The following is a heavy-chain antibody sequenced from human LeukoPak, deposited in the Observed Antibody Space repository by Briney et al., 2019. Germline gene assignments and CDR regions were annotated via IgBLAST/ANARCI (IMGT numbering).Heavy chain of an antibody. CDR1: GGSFSGYY. V-gene: IGHV4-34*01. CDR2: INHSGST. J-gene: IGHJ4*02. CDR3: ARQYPPIGYRAWYHDYYFDY. Sequence: SETLSLTCAVYGGSFSGYYWSWLRQPPGKGREWIGEINHSGSTNYNPSLKRRVTISVDTSKNQFSLKLSSVTAADTAVYYCARQYPPIGYRAWYHDYYFDYWGQGTLVTVSS. D-gene: IGHD2-15*01.